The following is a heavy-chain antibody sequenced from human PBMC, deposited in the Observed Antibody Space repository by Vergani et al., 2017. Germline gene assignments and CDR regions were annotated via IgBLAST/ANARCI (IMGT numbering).Heavy chain of an antibody. V-gene: IGHV4-34*01. CDR1: GGSFSGYY. J-gene: IGHJ6*03. Sequence: QVQLQESGPGLVKPSETLSLTCTVYGGSFSGYYWSWIRQPPGKGLEWIGEINHSGSTNYNPSLKSRVTISVDTSKNQFSLKLSSVTAADTAVYYCARGLGGYSYGHGVGDYYYYMDVWGKGP. CDR3: ARGLGGYSYGHGVGDYYYYMDV. D-gene: IGHD5-18*01. CDR2: INHSGST.